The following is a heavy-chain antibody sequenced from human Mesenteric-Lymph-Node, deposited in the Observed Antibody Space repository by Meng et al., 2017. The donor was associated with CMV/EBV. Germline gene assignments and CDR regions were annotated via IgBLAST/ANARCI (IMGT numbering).Heavy chain of an antibody. V-gene: IGHV4-39*07. D-gene: IGHD3-10*01. J-gene: IGHJ3*02. CDR3: AREGPGSYSEAFDI. Sequence: SETLSLTCTVSGGSISSSSYYWGWIRQPPGKGLEWIGSIYYSGSTYYNPSLKSRVTISVDTSKNELSLKLSSVTAADTAVYYCAREGPGSYSEAFDIWGQGTVVTVSS. CDR1: GGSISSSSYY. CDR2: IYYSGST.